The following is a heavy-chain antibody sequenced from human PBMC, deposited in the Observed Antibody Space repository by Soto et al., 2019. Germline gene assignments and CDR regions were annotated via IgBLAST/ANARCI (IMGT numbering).Heavy chain of an antibody. Sequence: SQTLSLTCAISGDSVSSNSAAWNWIRQSPSRGLKWLGRTYYRSKWYNDYAVSVKSRITINPDTSKNQFSLQLNSVTPEDTAVYYCARALIGYCSGGSCYTQLFDYWGQGTLVTVSS. CDR2: TYYRSKWYN. CDR1: GDSVSSNSAA. J-gene: IGHJ4*02. D-gene: IGHD2-15*01. V-gene: IGHV6-1*01. CDR3: ARALIGYCSGGSCYTQLFDY.